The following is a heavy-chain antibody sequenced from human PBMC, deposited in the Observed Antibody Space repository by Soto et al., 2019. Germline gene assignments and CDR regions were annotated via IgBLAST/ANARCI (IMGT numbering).Heavy chain of an antibody. V-gene: IGHV1-18*04. J-gene: IGHJ5*02. CDR3: ARDLLAVAGTRHINWFDP. CDR1: GYTFTSYG. CDR2: ISAYNGNT. D-gene: IGHD6-19*01. Sequence: QVQLVPSGAEVKKPGASVKVSCKASGYTFTSYGISWVRQAPGQGREWMGWISAYNGNTTYAQKLQGRVTMTTDTSTSTAYMEVSSLRSDDTAVYYCARDLLAVAGTRHINWFDPWGQGTLVPVSS.